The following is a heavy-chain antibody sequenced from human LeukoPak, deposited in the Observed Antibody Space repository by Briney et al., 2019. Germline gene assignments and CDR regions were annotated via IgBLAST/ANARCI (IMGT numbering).Heavy chain of an antibody. J-gene: IGHJ4*02. CDR3: TTDGGNTGDLDY. V-gene: IGHV3-15*01. Sequence: GGSLRLSCAASGFTFSNAWMSWVRQAPGKGLEWVGRIKSKTDGGTTDYAAPGKGRFTISRDDSKNTLYLQTNSLKTEDTAVYYCTTDGGNTGDLDYWGQGTLVTVSS. CDR1: GFTFSNAW. D-gene: IGHD4-23*01. CDR2: IKSKTDGGTT.